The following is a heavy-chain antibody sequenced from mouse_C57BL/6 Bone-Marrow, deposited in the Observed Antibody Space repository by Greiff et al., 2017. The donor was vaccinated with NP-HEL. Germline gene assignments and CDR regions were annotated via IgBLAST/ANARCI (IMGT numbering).Heavy chain of an antibody. CDR2: IRNKANGYTT. CDR1: GFTFTDYY. J-gene: IGHJ1*03. Sequence: EVKLMESGGGLVQPGGSLSLSCAASGFTFTDYYMSWVRQPPGKALEWLGFIRNKANGYTTEYSASVKGRFTISRDNSQSILYLQMNALRAEDSATYYCARSGSNYGAYWYFDVWGTGTTVTVSS. CDR3: ARSGSNYGAYWYFDV. D-gene: IGHD2-5*01. V-gene: IGHV7-3*01.